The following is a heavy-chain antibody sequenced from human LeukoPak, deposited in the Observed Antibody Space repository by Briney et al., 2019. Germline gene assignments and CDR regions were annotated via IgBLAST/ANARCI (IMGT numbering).Heavy chain of an antibody. CDR2: FDPEDGET. V-gene: IGHV1-24*01. CDR1: GYTLTELS. J-gene: IGHJ3*02. D-gene: IGHD4-11*01. CDR3: ARGDYSNYGDAFDI. Sequence: GASVKVSCKVSGYTLTELSMHWVRQAPGKGLEWMGGFDPEDGETIYAQKLQGRVTMTTDTSTSTAYMELRSLRSDDTAVYYCARGDYSNYGDAFDIWGQGTMVTVSS.